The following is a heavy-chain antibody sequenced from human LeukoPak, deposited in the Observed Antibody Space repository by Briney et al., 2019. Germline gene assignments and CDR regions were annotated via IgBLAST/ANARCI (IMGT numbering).Heavy chain of an antibody. Sequence: GGSLRLSCAASGVTFSSYSMNWGRQGPGEGGERVSSITSTRGPTHSPPSVKGRFTISRDNSENSLYLQMTSLRAEDTAVYYCSRTRSSRYLTLYYWGQGTLVPVSS. J-gene: IGHJ4*02. D-gene: IGHD3-22*01. CDR1: GVTFSSYS. CDR2: ITSTRGPT. V-gene: IGHV3-48*01. CDR3: SRTRSSRYLTLYY.